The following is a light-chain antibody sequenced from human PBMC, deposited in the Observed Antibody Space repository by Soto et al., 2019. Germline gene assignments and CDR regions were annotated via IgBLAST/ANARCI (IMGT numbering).Light chain of an antibody. CDR2: EAT. V-gene: IGLV2-23*01. CDR3: CSYSGSSTSYV. J-gene: IGLJ1*01. Sequence: QSVLTQPASVSGSPGQSITISCNVASSDVGSYNLVSWYQQHPGRAPKFMIYEATKRPSGVSNRFSGSQSGNTASLTISGLQAEDEADYYCCSYSGSSTSYVFGTGTKLTVL. CDR1: SSDVGSYNL.